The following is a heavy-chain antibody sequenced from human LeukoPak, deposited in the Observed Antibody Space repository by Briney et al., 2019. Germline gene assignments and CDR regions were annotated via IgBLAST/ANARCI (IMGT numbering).Heavy chain of an antibody. D-gene: IGHD6-6*01. CDR3: ARGHPIEYSSSSGRWFDR. CDR1: GDSISSYY. Sequence: SETLSLTCTVSGDSISSYYWSWLRQPPGKGLEWIGYIYYSGSNNYNPSLKSRVHISVDTSKNQFSLKLSPVTAAEPAVFFCARGHPIEYSSSSGRWFDRWGQGTLVTVSS. J-gene: IGHJ5*02. V-gene: IGHV4-59*01. CDR2: IYYSGSN.